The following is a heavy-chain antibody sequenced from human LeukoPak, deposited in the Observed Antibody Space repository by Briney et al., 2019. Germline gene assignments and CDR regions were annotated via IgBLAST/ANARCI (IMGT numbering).Heavy chain of an antibody. CDR3: ARDQDGMGTTMDL. Sequence: SGGSLRLSCAASGFSFSRYWMHWVRHAPGEGLMWVSRINNDGSSTWYADSVKGRFTISRDNARNTLSLQMSSLGVEDTALYYCARDQDGMGTTMDLWGQGTQVTVSS. CDR2: INNDGSST. V-gene: IGHV3-74*01. J-gene: IGHJ4*02. D-gene: IGHD1-7*01. CDR1: GFSFSRYW.